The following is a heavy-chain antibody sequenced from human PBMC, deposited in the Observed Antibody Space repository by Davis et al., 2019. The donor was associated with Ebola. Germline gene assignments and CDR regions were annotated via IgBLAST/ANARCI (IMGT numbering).Heavy chain of an antibody. V-gene: IGHV1-3*01. CDR1: GYTFNLYG. CDR3: ARDRASDFDY. CDR2: INAGNGNT. D-gene: IGHD3-10*01. Sequence: ASVKVSCKASGYTFNLYGISWVRQAPGQGLEWMGWINAGNGNTKYSQKFQGRVTITRDTSASTAYMELSSLRSEDTAVYYCARDRASDFDYWGQGTLVTVSS. J-gene: IGHJ4*02.